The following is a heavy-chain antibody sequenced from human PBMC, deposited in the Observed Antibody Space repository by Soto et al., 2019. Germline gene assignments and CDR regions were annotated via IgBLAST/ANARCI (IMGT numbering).Heavy chain of an antibody. D-gene: IGHD6-13*01. CDR3: ARCALYSSSWYYYYYGMDV. CDR1: GGSISSGGYY. CDR2: IYYSGST. J-gene: IGHJ6*02. V-gene: IGHV4-31*03. Sequence: QVQLQESGPGLVKPSQTLSLTCTVSGGSISSGGYYWSWIRQHPGKGLEWIGYIYYSGSTYYNPSLKSRLTIPVDPSKNQFALKLSSVTAADTAVYYCARCALYSSSWYYYYYGMDVWGQGTTVTVSS.